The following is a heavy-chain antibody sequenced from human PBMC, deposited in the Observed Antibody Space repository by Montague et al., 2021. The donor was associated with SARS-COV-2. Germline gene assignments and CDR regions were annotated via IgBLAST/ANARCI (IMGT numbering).Heavy chain of an antibody. Sequence: SETLSLTCAVNSSSFLPYYCSWIPQPLVGVLAWIAEDNPLGNAFYNSSLHSRVHLSVSTSSSQFSLRLTSVTAADTAVYYCARARGSHYMSSFVSWGQGTLVIVSS. D-gene: IGHD3-10*01. V-gene: IGHV4-34*01. CDR2: DNPLGNA. CDR1: SSSFLPYY. J-gene: IGHJ5*01. CDR3: ARARGSHYMSSFVS.